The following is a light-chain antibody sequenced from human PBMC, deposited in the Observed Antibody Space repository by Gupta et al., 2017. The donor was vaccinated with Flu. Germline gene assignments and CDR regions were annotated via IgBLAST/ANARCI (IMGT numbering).Light chain of an antibody. CDR3: QQYRSSPRT. Sequence: ELVLTQSPGTLSLSPRERATLSCRASQSVHSVYLAWYQQKPGQPPRLLIYGASSRATGVPDRFSGSGSGTDFTLTISRLEPDDFAVYYCQQYRSSPRTFGQGTKVEIK. V-gene: IGKV3-20*01. J-gene: IGKJ1*01. CDR2: GAS. CDR1: QSVHSVY.